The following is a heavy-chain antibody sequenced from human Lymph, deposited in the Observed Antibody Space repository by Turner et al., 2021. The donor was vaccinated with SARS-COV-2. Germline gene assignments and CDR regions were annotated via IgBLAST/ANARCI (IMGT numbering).Heavy chain of an antibody. J-gene: IGHJ6*02. Sequence: EVQLLESGGGLVQPGGSLRLSCADSGFTFNNYAMSWVRQSPGKGLEWVSTISGSGGSTYYADSVKGRFIISRDNSKNTLYLQMNSLRAEDTAVYYCANLYPTVSWEFPYGMDVWGQGTTVTVSS. V-gene: IGHV3-23*01. CDR2: ISGSGGST. D-gene: IGHD3-16*01. CDR1: GFTFNNYA. CDR3: ANLYPTVSWEFPYGMDV.